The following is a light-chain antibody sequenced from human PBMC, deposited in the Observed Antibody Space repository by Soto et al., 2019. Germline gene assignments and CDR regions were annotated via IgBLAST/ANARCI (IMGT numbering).Light chain of an antibody. Sequence: QSVLTQPASVSGSPGQSITISCTGTSSDVGCYNRVSWYQQHPGKAPKLMIYDVTIRPSGVSNRFSGSKSGNTASLTISGLQAEDEAEYYCSSYTTSSTLEGVFGTGTKLTVL. V-gene: IGLV2-14*01. CDR3: SSYTTSSTLEGV. J-gene: IGLJ1*01. CDR2: DVT. CDR1: SSDVGCYNR.